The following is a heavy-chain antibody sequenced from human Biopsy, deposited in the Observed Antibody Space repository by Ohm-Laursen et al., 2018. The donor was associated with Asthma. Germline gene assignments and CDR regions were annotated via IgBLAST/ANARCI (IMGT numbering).Heavy chain of an antibody. CDR1: GFAFKAYG. CDR2: MSCEESVQ. J-gene: IGHJ4*02. D-gene: IGHD1-26*01. Sequence: SLRLSCTASGFAFKAYGIHWVRQAPGKGLEWVAVMSCEESVQYFADSVKGRFTFSRDNSKNTLYLQMNSLRAEDSAVYYCARDFGCGSYFVGTTFDYWGQGALVTVSS. CDR3: ARDFGCGSYFVGTTFDY. V-gene: IGHV3-30*03.